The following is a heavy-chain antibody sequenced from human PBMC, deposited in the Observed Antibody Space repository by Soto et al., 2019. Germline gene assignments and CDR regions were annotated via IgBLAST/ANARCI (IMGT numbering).Heavy chain of an antibody. CDR1: DFSVSSTY. CDR2: IYSGTSA. Sequence: EVQVVESGGGLMQPGGSLRLSCAASDFSVSSTYMIWVRQAPGKGLEWVSGIYSGTSAHYADSVKGRFTISRDNSKNTLVREISSLRVEDTAVYYRARENTPGSPADAFDIWGQGTTVTVSS. V-gene: IGHV3-53*01. J-gene: IGHJ3*02. D-gene: IGHD3-10*01. CDR3: ARENTPGSPADAFDI.